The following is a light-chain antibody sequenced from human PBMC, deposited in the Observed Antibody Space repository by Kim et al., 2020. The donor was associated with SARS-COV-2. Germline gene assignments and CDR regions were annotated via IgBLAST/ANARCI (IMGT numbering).Light chain of an antibody. J-gene: IGKJ5*01. CDR2: AAS. CDR1: QDINIW. V-gene: IGKV1D-16*01. Sequence: ASVGERITVTGRASQDINIWVAWYQQRPGKAPKSLIYAASNLQTGVPGRFSGSGSGTEFTLTIRSLQPEDFATYYCQQYVSYPNTFGQGTRLEIK. CDR3: QQYVSYPNT.